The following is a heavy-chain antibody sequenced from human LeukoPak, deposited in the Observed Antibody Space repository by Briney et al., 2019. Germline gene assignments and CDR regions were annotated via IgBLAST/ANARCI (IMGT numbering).Heavy chain of an antibody. D-gene: IGHD3-10*01. CDR1: GYTFTSYG. CDR3: ARDGPVVRGVTRGNDAFDI. CDR2: ISAYNGNT. J-gene: IGHJ3*02. Sequence: GASVKVSCKASGYTFTSYGISWVRQAPGQGLEWMGWISAYNGNTNYAQNLQGRVTMTTDTSTSTAYMELRSLRSDDTAVYYCARDGPVVRGVTRGNDAFDIWGQGTMVTVSS. V-gene: IGHV1-18*01.